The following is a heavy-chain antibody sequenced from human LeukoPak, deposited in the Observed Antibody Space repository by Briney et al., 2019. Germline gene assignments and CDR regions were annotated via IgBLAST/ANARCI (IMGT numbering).Heavy chain of an antibody. CDR2: ISYDGSNK. J-gene: IGHJ4*02. CDR1: GFTVSSNY. Sequence: GGSLRLSCAASGFTVSSNYMSWVRQAPGKGLEWVAVISYDGSNKYYADSVKGRFTISRDNSKNTLYLQMNSLRAEDTAVYYCAKDRGGYYDSSGYYSGWGQGTLVTVSS. CDR3: AKDRGGYYDSSGYYSG. D-gene: IGHD3-22*01. V-gene: IGHV3-30*18.